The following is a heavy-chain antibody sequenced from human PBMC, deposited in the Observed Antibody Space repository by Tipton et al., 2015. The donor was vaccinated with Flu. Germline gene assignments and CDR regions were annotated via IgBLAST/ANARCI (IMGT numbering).Heavy chain of an antibody. J-gene: IGHJ4*02. CDR3: ANIGGGSYYGGDF. D-gene: IGHD1-26*01. CDR1: GFTFSSYA. CDR2: VSNSGGYT. V-gene: IGHV3-23*01. Sequence: TLSLTCAASGFTFSSYAMSWVRQAPGKGLEWVSSVSNSGGYTYYADSVKGRFTISRDNSKNTLYLQMNSLRAEDTAVYYCANIGGGSYYGGDFWGRGTLVTVSS.